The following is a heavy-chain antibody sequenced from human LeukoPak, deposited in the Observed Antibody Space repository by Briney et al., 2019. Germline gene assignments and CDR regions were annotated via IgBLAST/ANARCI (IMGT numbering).Heavy chain of an antibody. CDR1: GFTFSSYG. Sequence: GGSLGLSCAASGFTFSSYGMHWVRQAPGKGLEWVAVISYDGSNKYYADSVKGRFTISRDNSKNTLYLQINSLRAEDTAVYYCAAGGSGWYPGDYWGQGTLVTVSS. J-gene: IGHJ4*02. CDR3: AAGGSGWYPGDY. CDR2: ISYDGSNK. D-gene: IGHD6-19*01. V-gene: IGHV3-30*03.